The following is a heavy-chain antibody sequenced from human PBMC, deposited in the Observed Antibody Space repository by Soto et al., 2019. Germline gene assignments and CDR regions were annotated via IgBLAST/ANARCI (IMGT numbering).Heavy chain of an antibody. CDR3: AKNWDTTFSSSSH. CDR1: GFTFTTYA. CDR2: ISGSGGST. V-gene: IGHV3-23*01. Sequence: GGSLRLSCAASGFTFTTYAMTWVRQAPGKGLEWVSAISGSGGSTYYAGSVKGRFTISRDNSKNTLFLQMNSLRAEDTAVYYCAKNWDTTFSSSSHWGQGTLVTVSS. D-gene: IGHD6-6*01. J-gene: IGHJ4*02.